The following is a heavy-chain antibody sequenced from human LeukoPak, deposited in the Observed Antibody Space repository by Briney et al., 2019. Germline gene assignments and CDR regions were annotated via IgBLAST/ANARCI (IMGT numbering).Heavy chain of an antibody. J-gene: IGHJ4*02. CDR3: ARGDYYGSGTYYNKTVDY. CDR2: ISAYNGNT. Sequence: ASVKVSCKAPGYTFTSYGINWVRQAPGQGLEWMGWISAYNGNTNYAQKLQGRVTMTTDTSTSTAYMELRSLRSDDTAVYYCARGDYYGSGTYYNKTVDYWGQGTLVTVSS. CDR1: GYTFTSYG. V-gene: IGHV1-18*01. D-gene: IGHD3-10*01.